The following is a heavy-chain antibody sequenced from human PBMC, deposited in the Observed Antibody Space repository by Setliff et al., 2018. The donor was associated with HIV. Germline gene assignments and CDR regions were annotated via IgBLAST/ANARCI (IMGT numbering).Heavy chain of an antibody. Sequence: SETLSLTCTVSGDSISSSSSYWGWIRQSPGKGLEWLGSIYYSGSTYYNPSLKSRVTISVDTSKNQFSLKLSSVTAADTAVYYCARAIFGIVYYYLDVWGKGTTVTVSS. J-gene: IGHJ6*03. D-gene: IGHD3-3*01. CDR2: IYYSGST. CDR3: ARAIFGIVYYYLDV. V-gene: IGHV4-39*07. CDR1: GDSISSSSSY.